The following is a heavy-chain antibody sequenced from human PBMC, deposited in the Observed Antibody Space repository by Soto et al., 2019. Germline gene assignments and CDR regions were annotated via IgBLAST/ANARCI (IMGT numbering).Heavy chain of an antibody. V-gene: IGHV5-10-1*01. CDR2: IDPSDSYT. D-gene: IGHD6-19*01. CDR1: GYSFTSYW. CDR3: VRHTWETGGWSFFYFYGMDV. Sequence: GESLKISCQGSGYSFTSYWISWVRQMPGKGLEWMGRIDPSDSYTNYSPSFQGHVTISADKSISTAYLQWSSLKASDTAMYYCVRHTWETGGWSFFYFYGMDVWGQGTTVTVSS. J-gene: IGHJ6*02.